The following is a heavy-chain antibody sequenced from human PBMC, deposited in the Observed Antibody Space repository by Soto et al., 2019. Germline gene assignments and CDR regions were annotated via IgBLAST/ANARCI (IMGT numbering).Heavy chain of an antibody. D-gene: IGHD3-16*02. CDR2: ISAYNGNT. V-gene: IGHV1-18*01. J-gene: IGHJ5*02. CDR3: ARLGDYVWGSYRYRWFDP. CDR1: GYTFTSYG. Sequence: QVQLVQSGAEVKKPGASVKVSCKASGYTFTSYGISWVRQAPGQGLEWMGWISAYNGNTNYAQKLQGRVTMTTDTSTSRDYMEVRSLRSDDTAVYYCARLGDYVWGSYRYRWFDPWGQGTLVTVSS.